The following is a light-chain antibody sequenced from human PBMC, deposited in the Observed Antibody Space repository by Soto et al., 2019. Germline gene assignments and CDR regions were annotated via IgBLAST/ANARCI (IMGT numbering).Light chain of an antibody. Sequence: DIHLTQSPSFLSASVGDRVTITCRASQGINSYVAWYQQKSGKAPKLLIYAASTLQSGVPSRFSGSGSGTEFTLTISSLQPEDFAIYHCHQLKSYPLTFGGGTKVEIK. CDR2: AAS. V-gene: IGKV1-9*01. CDR3: HQLKSYPLT. CDR1: QGINSY. J-gene: IGKJ4*01.